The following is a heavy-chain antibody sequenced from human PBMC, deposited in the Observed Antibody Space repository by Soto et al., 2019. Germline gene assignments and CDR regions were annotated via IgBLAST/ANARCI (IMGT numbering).Heavy chain of an antibody. Sequence: PGGSLRLSCAASGFTFSSYEMNWVRQAPGKGLEWVSYISSSGSTIYYADSVKGRFTISRDNAKNSLYLQMNSLRAEDTAVYYCASEWFGELNYYYYGMGVWGQGTTVTVSS. CDR3: ASEWFGELNYYYYGMGV. CDR1: GFTFSSYE. J-gene: IGHJ6*02. D-gene: IGHD3-10*01. CDR2: ISSSGSTI. V-gene: IGHV3-48*03.